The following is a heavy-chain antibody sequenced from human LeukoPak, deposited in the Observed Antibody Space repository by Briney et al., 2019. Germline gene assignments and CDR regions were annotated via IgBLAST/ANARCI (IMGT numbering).Heavy chain of an antibody. J-gene: IGHJ2*01. CDR3: ARDREKGSSRGNWYFNL. CDR1: GFTFSDYY. V-gene: IGHV3-11*04. CDR2: ISSSDNIM. Sequence: GGSLRLSCAASGFTFSDYYMTWIRQAPGKGPEYISYISSSDNIMRYADSVKGRFTISRDDARDLLFLQMSSLRVEDTAVYYCARDREKGSSRGNWYFNLWGRGTLVTVSS. D-gene: IGHD3-10*01.